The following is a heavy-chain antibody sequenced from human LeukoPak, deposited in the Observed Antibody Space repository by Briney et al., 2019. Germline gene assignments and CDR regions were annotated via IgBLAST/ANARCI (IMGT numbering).Heavy chain of an antibody. CDR3: ARDLTETYYDILTGYYSGRSFDY. CDR1: GYTFTSYG. J-gene: IGHJ4*02. D-gene: IGHD3-9*01. V-gene: IGHV1-18*01. CDR2: ISAYNGNT. Sequence: ASVKVPCKASGYTFTSYGISWVRQAPGQGLEWMGWISAYNGNTNYAQKLQGRVTMTTDTSTSTAYMELRSLRSDDTAVYYCARDLTETYYDILTGYYSGRSFDYWGQGTLVTVSS.